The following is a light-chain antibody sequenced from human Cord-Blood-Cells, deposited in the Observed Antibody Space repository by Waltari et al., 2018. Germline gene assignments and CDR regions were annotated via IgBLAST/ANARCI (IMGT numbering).Light chain of an antibody. Sequence: EIVLTQSPATLSLSPGERATLSCRASQSVSSYLAWYQQKPGQAPRLLIYDASNRATGIPARFSCSGSGTDFTLTISSLEPEDFAVYYCQQRSNWPLTFGRGTKVEIK. J-gene: IGKJ4*01. V-gene: IGKV3-11*01. CDR2: DAS. CDR1: QSVSSY. CDR3: QQRSNWPLT.